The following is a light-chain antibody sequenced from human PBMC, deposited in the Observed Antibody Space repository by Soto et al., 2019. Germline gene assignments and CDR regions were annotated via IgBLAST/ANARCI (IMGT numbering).Light chain of an antibody. V-gene: IGKV2D-29*02. CDR2: EVS. CDR3: MQSTQLPPT. Sequence: DVVMTQTPLSLSVEHGKTASKSFKSSQSLLHITGETFLFWYLQKPGQSPQLLIYEVSTRVSGVPDRFSGRGSGTDFTLEISRVETDDVGIYYCMQSTQLPPTFGKGTRLEIK. CDR1: QSLLHITGETF. J-gene: IGKJ5*01.